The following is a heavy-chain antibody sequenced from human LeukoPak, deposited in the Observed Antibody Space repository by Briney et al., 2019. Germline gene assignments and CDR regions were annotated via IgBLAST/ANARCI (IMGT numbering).Heavy chain of an antibody. D-gene: IGHD6-19*01. Sequence: ASVKVSCKASGYTFTGYYMHWVRQAPGQGLEWMGWISAYNGNTNYAQKLQGRVTMTTDTSTSTAYMELRSLRSDDTAVYYCARDRDRDSQWLVLYYYYGMDVWGQGTTVTVSS. CDR3: ARDRDRDSQWLVLYYYYGMDV. CDR2: ISAYNGNT. CDR1: GYTFTGYY. V-gene: IGHV1-18*04. J-gene: IGHJ6*02.